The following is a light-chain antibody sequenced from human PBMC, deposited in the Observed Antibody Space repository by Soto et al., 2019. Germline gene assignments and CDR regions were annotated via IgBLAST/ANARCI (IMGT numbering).Light chain of an antibody. CDR1: QSVSSNF. CDR3: QPYNSSPRT. J-gene: IGKJ1*01. V-gene: IGKV3-20*01. CDR2: GAS. Sequence: EIVLTQSPGTLSLSPGERATLSCRASQSVSSNFLAWYQQKPGQAPRLLIYGASTRATGIPDRFSGSGSGTDFTLTVSRLEPEDFAVYYCQPYNSSPRTFGQGTKVEIK.